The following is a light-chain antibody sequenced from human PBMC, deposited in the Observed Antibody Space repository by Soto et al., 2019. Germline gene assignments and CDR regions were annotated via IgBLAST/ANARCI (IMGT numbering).Light chain of an antibody. CDR2: EGS. CDR1: TSDVENYVL. Sequence: QSALTQPASVSGSPGQSIIISCTEATSDVENYVLVSWFQQHPGKAPRLIIYEGSRRASGVSNRFSGSKSDKTASLTISGLQTEDEADYYCCSYVGSSTYVFGTGTKVTVL. V-gene: IGLV2-23*01. J-gene: IGLJ1*01. CDR3: CSYVGSSTYV.